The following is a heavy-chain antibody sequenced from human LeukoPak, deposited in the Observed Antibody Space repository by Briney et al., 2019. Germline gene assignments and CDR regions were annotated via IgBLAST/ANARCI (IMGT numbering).Heavy chain of an antibody. D-gene: IGHD2-2*01. CDR2: IYYSGST. J-gene: IGHJ4*02. CDR1: GGSISSGGYY. V-gene: IGHV4-31*03. Sequence: SETLSLTCTVSGGSISSGGYYWSWIRQHPGKGLEWIGYIYYSGSTYYNPSLKSRVTISVDTSKNQFSLKLSSVTAADTAVYYCARDRCSSTSCPLWDFDYWGQGTLVTVSS. CDR3: ARDRCSSTSCPLWDFDY.